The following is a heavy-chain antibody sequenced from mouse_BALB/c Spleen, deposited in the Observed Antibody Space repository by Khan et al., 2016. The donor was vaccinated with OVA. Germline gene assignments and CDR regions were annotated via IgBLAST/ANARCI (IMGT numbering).Heavy chain of an antibody. CDR3: ARGFYGNPFSY. CDR1: GFTFSDYY. D-gene: IGHD2-1*01. Sequence: EVELVESGGDLVKPGGSLKLSCAASGFTFSDYYMYWVRQTPETRLEWVATISDGGTYTYYPDSVKGRFTISRDDAMNYLYLQMTSLKSEDTAMYYCARGFYGNPFSYWGQGTLVTVSA. J-gene: IGHJ3*01. V-gene: IGHV5-4*02. CDR2: ISDGGTYT.